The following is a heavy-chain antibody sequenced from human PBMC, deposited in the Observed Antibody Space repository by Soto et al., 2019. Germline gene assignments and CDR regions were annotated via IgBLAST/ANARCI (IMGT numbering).Heavy chain of an antibody. D-gene: IGHD3-10*01. Sequence: QVQLVQSGAEAKKPGSSVKVSCKTSVGTFNSYGITWVRKAPGQGLEWMGGIIPFFDPSHYAQKFQGTVTITSDELTSTAYMEPSSLRYEDTAVYYCARVSNSGDYYGLDVGGQGTTVTVSS. CDR2: IIPFFDPS. CDR1: VGTFNSYG. J-gene: IGHJ6*02. CDR3: ARVSNSGDYYGLDV. V-gene: IGHV1-69*01.